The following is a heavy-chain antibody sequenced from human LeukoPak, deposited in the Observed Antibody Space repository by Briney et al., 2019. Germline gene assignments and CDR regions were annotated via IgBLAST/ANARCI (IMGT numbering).Heavy chain of an antibody. CDR2: IYHSGST. Sequence: KPSETLSLTCSVSGGSMSRYYWSWIRQSPGKGLEWIGYIYHSGSTDYNSSLKSRVTISEDTSKKQFSLKLSSVTAADTAVYYCARARVVVTASNYFDYWGQGTLVTVSS. CDR3: ARARVVVTASNYFDY. D-gene: IGHD2-21*02. J-gene: IGHJ4*02. CDR1: GGSMSRYY. V-gene: IGHV4-59*01.